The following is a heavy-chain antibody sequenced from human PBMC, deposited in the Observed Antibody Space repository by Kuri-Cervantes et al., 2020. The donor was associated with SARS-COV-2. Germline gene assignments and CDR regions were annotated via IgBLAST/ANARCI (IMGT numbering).Heavy chain of an antibody. D-gene: IGHD1-26*01. CDR1: GFTFSSYW. CDR2: IKQDGSEK. V-gene: IGHV3-7*01. J-gene: IGHJ4*02. CDR3: ARPGSLYDYDY. Sequence: GESLKISCAASGFTFSSYWMSWVRQAPGKGLEWVANIKQDGSEKHFVASVKGRFTISRDNAKNSLYLQMNSLRAEDTAVYYCARPGSLYDYDYWGQGTLVTVSS.